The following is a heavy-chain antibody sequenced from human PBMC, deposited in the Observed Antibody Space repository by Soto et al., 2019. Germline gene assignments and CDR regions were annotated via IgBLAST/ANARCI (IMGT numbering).Heavy chain of an antibody. CDR1: GFTFDNYA. J-gene: IGHJ6*02. V-gene: IGHV3-9*01. CDR3: ARNDIYFGMDV. CDR2: ITWNSNNI. Sequence: EVQLVESGGGLVQPGRSLRLSCAASGFTFDNYAMHWVRQAPGKGLGWVSGITWNSNNIDYADSVKGRLTIPRDNAKNSLYLQMNSLRPEDTALYYCARNDIYFGMDVWGQGTTVTVSS.